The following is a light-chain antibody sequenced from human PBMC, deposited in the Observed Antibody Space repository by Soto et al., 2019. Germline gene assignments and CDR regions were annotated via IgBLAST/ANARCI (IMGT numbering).Light chain of an antibody. Sequence: EGVLTQSPGTVSLSPGERATLSCRASQSVTSNYLAWYQQKPGQAPRLLIYAASSRATGIPDRFSGSGSGPDFTLSISRLEAEDFAVYYCHQYGSSITWTFGQVTKVEIK. V-gene: IGKV3-20*01. CDR2: AAS. J-gene: IGKJ1*01. CDR1: QSVTSNY. CDR3: HQYGSSITWT.